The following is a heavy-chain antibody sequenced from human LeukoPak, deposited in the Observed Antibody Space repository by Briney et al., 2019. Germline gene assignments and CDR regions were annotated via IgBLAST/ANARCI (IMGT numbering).Heavy chain of an antibody. CDR2: IYHSGST. Sequence: SETLSLTCTVSGYSISSGYYWGWIRQPPGKGLEWIGSIYHSGSTYYNPSLKSGGTISVDTSKNQFSLKLSSVTAADTAVYYCARDYDILTGDDAFDIWGQGTMVTVSS. CDR3: ARDYDILTGDDAFDI. J-gene: IGHJ3*02. D-gene: IGHD3-9*01. V-gene: IGHV4-38-2*02. CDR1: GYSISSGYY.